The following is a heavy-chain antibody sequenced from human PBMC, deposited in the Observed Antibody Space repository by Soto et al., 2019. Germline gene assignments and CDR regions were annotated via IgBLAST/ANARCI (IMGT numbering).Heavy chain of an antibody. Sequence: ASVKVSCKASGYTFTGHYLHWVRQAPGQGLEWMGWINPNSGGTNYAQKFQGRVTMTRDTSIRTAYMEVSRLSSDDTAVYYCARDSYYDLLTGYSRNAFDIWGRGTMVTV. CDR1: GYTFTGHY. D-gene: IGHD3-9*01. CDR3: ARDSYYDLLTGYSRNAFDI. J-gene: IGHJ3*02. V-gene: IGHV1-2*02. CDR2: INPNSGGT.